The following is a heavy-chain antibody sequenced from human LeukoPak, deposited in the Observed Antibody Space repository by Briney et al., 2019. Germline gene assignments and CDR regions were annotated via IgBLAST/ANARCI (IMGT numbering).Heavy chain of an antibody. J-gene: IGHJ1*01. CDR2: ISSNGGST. V-gene: IGHV3-64*01. D-gene: IGHD1-26*01. Sequence: GSLRLSCAVSGFTFSSYAMHWVRQAPGKGLEYVSAISSNGGSTYHANSVKGRFTISRDNAKNSLYLQMNSLRAEDTALYYCAKSWDPGLPQLKLGATSYFQHWGQGTLVTVSS. CDR1: GFTFSSYA. CDR3: AKSWDPGLPQLKLGATSYFQH.